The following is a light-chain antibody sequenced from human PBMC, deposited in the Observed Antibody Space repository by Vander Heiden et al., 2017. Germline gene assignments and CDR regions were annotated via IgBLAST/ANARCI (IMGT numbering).Light chain of an antibody. Sequence: EIVLTQSPGTLSLSPGERATLSCRASQSISSSHLAWYQQKPGQAPWLLIYGASSRATGIPDRFSGSGSGTDFTLTISRLEPEDFAVYYCQHYGSSQYTFGQGTKLEIK. CDR3: QHYGSSQYT. CDR2: GAS. J-gene: IGKJ2*01. CDR1: QSISSSH. V-gene: IGKV3-20*01.